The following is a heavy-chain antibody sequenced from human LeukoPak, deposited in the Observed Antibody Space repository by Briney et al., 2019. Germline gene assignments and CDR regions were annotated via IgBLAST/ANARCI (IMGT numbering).Heavy chain of an antibody. Sequence: KSSETLSLTCTVSGGSISSYYWSWIRQPPGRGLEWIGYIYYSGSTNYNPSLKSRVTISVDTSKNQFSLKLSSVTAADTAVYYCAREAHCSGGSCYYADYWGQGNLVTVSS. J-gene: IGHJ4*02. D-gene: IGHD2-15*01. V-gene: IGHV4-59*01. CDR1: GGSISSYY. CDR3: AREAHCSGGSCYYADY. CDR2: IYYSGST.